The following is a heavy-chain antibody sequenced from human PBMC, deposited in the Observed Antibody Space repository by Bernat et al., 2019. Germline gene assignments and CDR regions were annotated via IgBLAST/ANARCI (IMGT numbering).Heavy chain of an antibody. V-gene: IGHV4-39*01. CDR3: ARGGLLWFGEDRPDGVPYFQH. Sequence: QLQLQESGPGLVKPSETLSLTCTVSGGSISSSSYYWGWIRQPPGKGLEWIGSIYYSGSTYYHPSLKSRVTISVDTSKNQFSLKLSSVTAADTAVYYCARGGLLWFGEDRPDGVPYFQHWGQGTLVTVSS. CDR2: IYYSGST. J-gene: IGHJ1*01. D-gene: IGHD3-10*01. CDR1: GGSISSSSYY.